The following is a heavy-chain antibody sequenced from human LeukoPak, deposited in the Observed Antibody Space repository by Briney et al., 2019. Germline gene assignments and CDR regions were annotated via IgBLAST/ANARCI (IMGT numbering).Heavy chain of an antibody. Sequence: GRSMRLACAASGFTFDDYAMHWDRQAPGKCLEWVSGISWNSGSIGYADSVKGRFTISRDTAKNSLYLQMNSLRAEDTALYYCAKDMGPTYYYDSSGSNYYYYYGMDVWGQGTTVTVSS. CDR2: ISWNSGSI. D-gene: IGHD3-22*01. CDR3: AKDMGPTYYYDSSGSNYYYYYGMDV. CDR1: GFTFDDYA. J-gene: IGHJ6*02. V-gene: IGHV3-9*01.